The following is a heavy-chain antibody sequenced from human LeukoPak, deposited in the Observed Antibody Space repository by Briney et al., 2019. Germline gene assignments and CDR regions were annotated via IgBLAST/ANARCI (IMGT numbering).Heavy chain of an antibody. J-gene: IGHJ5*02. CDR3: ARDFYTYGSARFDP. Sequence: PGGSLRFSCAASGFTFSSYWMHWVRQAPGKGLEWISRISRDGNNIDYADSVKGRFTISRDNVKNTLFLQMNSLRAEDTAVYYCARDFYTYGSARFDPWGQGTLVTVSA. D-gene: IGHD5-18*01. CDR1: GFTFSSYW. V-gene: IGHV3-74*01. CDR2: ISRDGNNI.